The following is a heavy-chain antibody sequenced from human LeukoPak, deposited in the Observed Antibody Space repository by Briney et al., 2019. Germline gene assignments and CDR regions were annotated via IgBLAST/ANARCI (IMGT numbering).Heavy chain of an antibody. D-gene: IGHD6-13*01. CDR3: ARDRGYSSSWYETNFDY. CDR2: IIPIFGTA. CDR1: GGPFSSYA. Sequence: SVKVSFKASGGPFSSYAISWVRQAPGQGLEWMGGIIPIFGTANYAQKFQGRVTITADESTSTAYMELSSLRSEDTAVYYCARDRGYSSSWYETNFDYWGQGTLVTVSS. V-gene: IGHV1-69*01. J-gene: IGHJ4*02.